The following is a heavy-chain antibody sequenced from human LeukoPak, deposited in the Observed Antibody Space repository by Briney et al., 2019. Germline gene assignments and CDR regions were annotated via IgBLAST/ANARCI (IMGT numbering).Heavy chain of an antibody. CDR2: MSPNSGDT. Sequence: AASVKVSCKASGGTFSSYAISWVRQATGQRPEWMGWMSPNSGDTGYAQKFQDRVTMTRNTSISTACMELSSLRSDDTAVYYCARGPPNWGYDYWGPGTLVTVSS. CDR1: GGTFSSYA. CDR3: ARGPPNWGYDY. V-gene: IGHV1-8*02. D-gene: IGHD7-27*01. J-gene: IGHJ4*02.